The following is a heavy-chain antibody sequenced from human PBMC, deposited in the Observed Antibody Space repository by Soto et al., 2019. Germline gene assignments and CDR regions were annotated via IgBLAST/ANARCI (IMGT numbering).Heavy chain of an antibody. Sequence: PSETLSLTCAVSGDSVRSSNWWTWVRQSPGKGLEWIGEIYHLGGTNYNPSLKSRVTISVDMAKNQVSLKLSSVTAADTAVYYCATMKKPRGYYYGLNVWGQGTTVNVSS. V-gene: IGHV4-4*02. CDR3: ATMKKPRGYYYGLNV. J-gene: IGHJ6*02. CDR1: GDSVRSSNW. CDR2: IYHLGGT.